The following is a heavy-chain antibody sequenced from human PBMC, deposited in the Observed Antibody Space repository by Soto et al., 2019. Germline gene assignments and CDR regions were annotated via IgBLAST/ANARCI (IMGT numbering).Heavy chain of an antibody. Sequence: QVQLVQSGAEVKKPGSSVTVSCKASGGTFNSFTISWVRQAPGQGLEWMGGIIPIYGTANYAQTFQDRVTITADTSTYTAYMELTTLTSEYTAVYYCAKDRRADWESYYYSAMDVWGQGNEVTVSS. V-gene: IGHV1-69*06. J-gene: IGHJ6*02. CDR1: GGTFNSFT. CDR3: AKDRRADWESYYYSAMDV. D-gene: IGHD1-26*01. CDR2: IIPIYGTA.